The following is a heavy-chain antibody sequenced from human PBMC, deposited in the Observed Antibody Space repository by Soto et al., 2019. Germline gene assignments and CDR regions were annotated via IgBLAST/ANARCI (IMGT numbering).Heavy chain of an antibody. CDR2: INWKSDI. Sequence: SLRLSCAVSGFTFDDNAMHWVRQAPEKGLEWVSGINWKSDIGYADSVKGRFTISRDNAENSLYLQMNSLRAEDTAMYYCARITWNYSHYYYGMDVWGQGTTVTVS. J-gene: IGHJ6*02. CDR1: GFTFDDNA. CDR3: ARITWNYSHYYYGMDV. D-gene: IGHD1-7*01. V-gene: IGHV3-9*01.